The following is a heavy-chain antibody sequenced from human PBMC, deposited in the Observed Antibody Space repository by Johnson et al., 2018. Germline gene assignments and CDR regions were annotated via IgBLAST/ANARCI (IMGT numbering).Heavy chain of an antibody. J-gene: IGHJ3*01. D-gene: IGHD3-10*01. V-gene: IGHV3-33*01. Sequence: QVQLVQSGGGVVQPGRSLRLSCSASGFTFSSYGMHWVRQAPGKGLEWGAVIWYDGSNKFYTDSVKGRFTISRDNSKNTLYLQMNSLRAEDTAVYYCARDKGSGSYSGPSFWGQGTMVTVSS. CDR2: IWYDGSNK. CDR1: GFTFSSYG. CDR3: ARDKGSGSYSGPSF.